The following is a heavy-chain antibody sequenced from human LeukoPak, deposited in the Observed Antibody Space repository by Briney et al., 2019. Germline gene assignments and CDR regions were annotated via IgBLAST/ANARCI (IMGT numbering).Heavy chain of an antibody. CDR2: ISRSSSYI. D-gene: IGHD5-18*01. Sequence: GGSLRLSCAASGFTFSNYSMNWVRQAPGKGLEWVSSISRSSSYIYYADSVKGRFTISRDNAQNSLYLQMNSLRAEDTAVYYCARDVDTAMVDYWGQGTLVTVSS. CDR1: GFTFSNYS. V-gene: IGHV3-21*01. CDR3: ARDVDTAMVDY. J-gene: IGHJ4*02.